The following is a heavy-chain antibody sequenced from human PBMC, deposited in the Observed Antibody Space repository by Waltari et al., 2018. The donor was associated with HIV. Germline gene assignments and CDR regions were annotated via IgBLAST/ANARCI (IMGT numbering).Heavy chain of an antibody. V-gene: IGHV1-69*01. CDR3: ARDLYGSGSGGWDY. Sequence: QVQLVQSGAEVKKPGSSVKVSCKASGGTFSSYAISWVRQAPGQGLEWMGGISPIFGTANYAQKFQGRVTITADESTSTAYMELSSLRSEDTAVYYCARDLYGSGSGGWDYWGQGTLVTVSS. J-gene: IGHJ4*02. CDR1: GGTFSSYA. CDR2: ISPIFGTA. D-gene: IGHD1-26*01.